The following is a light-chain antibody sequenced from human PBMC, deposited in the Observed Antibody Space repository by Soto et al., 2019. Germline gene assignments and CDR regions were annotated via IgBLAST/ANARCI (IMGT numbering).Light chain of an antibody. CDR3: GTWDSSLNVVV. V-gene: IGLV1-51*01. J-gene: IGLJ2*01. CDR1: YSNIGSNF. CDR2: DNT. Sequence: QSVLTQSSSVSAAAGQKVTISCSGSYSNIGSNFVSWYQHFPGSAPKLVIYDNTQRPSGIPDRFSGSKSGSSATLGITGLQTGDEADYYCGTWDSSLNVVVFGGGPQLTVL.